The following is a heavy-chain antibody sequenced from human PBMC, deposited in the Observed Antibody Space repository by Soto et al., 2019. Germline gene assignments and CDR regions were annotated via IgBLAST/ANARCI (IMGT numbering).Heavy chain of an antibody. V-gene: IGHV3-23*01. CDR1: GFSFGSYA. J-gene: IGHJ4*02. Sequence: GGSLRLSCGASGFSFGSYALSWGRQAPGKGLEWVSTISGSDGKTFYADSVKGRFSISRDTSQNTLYLQMNSLRADDTAIYYCARWSYIDYWGQGTRVNVS. CDR2: ISGSDGKT. D-gene: IGHD3-3*01. CDR3: ARWSYIDY.